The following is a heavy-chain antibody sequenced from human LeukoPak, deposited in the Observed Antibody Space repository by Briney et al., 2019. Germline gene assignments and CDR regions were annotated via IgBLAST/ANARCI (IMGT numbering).Heavy chain of an antibody. CDR2: ISAYNGNT. J-gene: IGHJ5*02. D-gene: IGHD6-13*01. Sequence: ASVKVSCKASGYTFTSYGISWVRQVPGQGLEWMGWISAYNGNTNYAQKLQGRVTMTTDTSTSTAYMELRSLRSDDTAVYYCARDAQQLVIPSWFDPWGQGTLVTVSS. V-gene: IGHV1-18*01. CDR1: GYTFTSYG. CDR3: ARDAQQLVIPSWFDP.